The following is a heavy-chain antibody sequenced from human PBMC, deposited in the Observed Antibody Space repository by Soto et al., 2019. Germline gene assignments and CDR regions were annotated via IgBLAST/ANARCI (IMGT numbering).Heavy chain of an antibody. J-gene: IGHJ4*02. Sequence: QVQLVESGGGVVQLGRSLRLSCTASVFTFSNYDIHWVRQAPGKGLDWVAVMSSDGNKEYYADSVKGRFTISRDNSKSTMYLQMNSLRGEDTAVYYCAKETTSGGGIDNWGQGTLVTVSS. D-gene: IGHD6-19*01. CDR3: AKETTSGGGIDN. CDR1: VFTFSNYD. V-gene: IGHV3-30*18. CDR2: MSSDGNKE.